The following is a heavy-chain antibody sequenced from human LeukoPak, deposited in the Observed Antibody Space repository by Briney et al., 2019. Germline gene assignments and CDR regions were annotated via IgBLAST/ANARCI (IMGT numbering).Heavy chain of an antibody. V-gene: IGHV3-30*02. CDR2: IRYDGSNK. Sequence: QTGGSLRLSCGASGFTFSSYGMHWVRQAPGKGLEWVAFIRYDGSNKYYADSVKGRFTISRDNSKNTLYLQMNSLRAEDTAVYYCAKDSMRYGDSGSYYNYWGQGTLVTVSS. CDR3: AKDSMRYGDSGSYYNY. J-gene: IGHJ4*02. D-gene: IGHD1-26*01. CDR1: GFTFSSYG.